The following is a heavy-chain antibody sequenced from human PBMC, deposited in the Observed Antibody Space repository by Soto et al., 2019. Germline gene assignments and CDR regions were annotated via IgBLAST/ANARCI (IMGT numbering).Heavy chain of an antibody. CDR2: IIPIFGTV. V-gene: IGHV1-69*12. D-gene: IGHD5-12*01. J-gene: IGHJ2*01. Sequence: QVQLVQSGAEVKKPGSSVKVSCKASGGTFSNYPISWVRQAPGQGLEWLGGIIPIFGTVNYAQKFQGRFTITADEPTSTAYMELSSLRSEDTAVYYCARGNHRWLQLWYFDLWGSGTLVTVSS. CDR1: GGTFSNYP. CDR3: ARGNHRWLQLWYFDL.